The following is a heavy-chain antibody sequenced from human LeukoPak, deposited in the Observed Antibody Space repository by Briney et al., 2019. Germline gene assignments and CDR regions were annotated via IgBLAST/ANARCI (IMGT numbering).Heavy chain of an antibody. V-gene: IGHV4-59*11. Sequence: SETLSLTCTVYGGSISSHYWSWIRQPPGKGLEWIGYIYYSGSTNYNPSLKSRVTISVDTSKNQFSLKLSSVTAADTAVYYCARSPYSSSWYPPPWEWGQGTLVTVSS. D-gene: IGHD6-13*01. J-gene: IGHJ4*02. CDR1: GGSISSHY. CDR2: IYYSGST. CDR3: ARSPYSSSWYPPPWE.